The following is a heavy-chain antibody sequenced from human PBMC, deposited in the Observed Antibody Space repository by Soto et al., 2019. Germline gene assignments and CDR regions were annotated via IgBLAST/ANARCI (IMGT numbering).Heavy chain of an antibody. D-gene: IGHD6-13*01. CDR2: IIPIFGTA. J-gene: IGHJ6*02. V-gene: IGHV1-69*13. CDR1: GGTFSSYA. CDR3: ASNRIAAAGLGGYYYYGMDV. Sequence: SVKVSCKASGGTFSSYAISWVRQAPGQGLEWMGGIIPIFGTANYAQKFQGRVTITADESTSTAYMELSSLRSEDTAVYYCASNRIAAAGLGGYYYYGMDVWGQGTTVTVSS.